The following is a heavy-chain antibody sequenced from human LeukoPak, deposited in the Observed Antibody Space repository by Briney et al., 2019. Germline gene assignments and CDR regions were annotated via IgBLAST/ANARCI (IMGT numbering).Heavy chain of an antibody. J-gene: IGHJ4*02. CDR3: ARDNPYYYDSSGYAYFDY. V-gene: IGHV3-23*01. CDR1: GCTFSSYA. Sequence: PGGSLRLSCAASGCTFSSYAMSWVRQAPGKGLEWVSAISGSGGSTYYADSVKGRFTISRDNSKNTLYLQMNSLRAEDTAVYFCARDNPYYYDSSGYAYFDYWGQGTLVTVSS. CDR2: ISGSGGST. D-gene: IGHD3-22*01.